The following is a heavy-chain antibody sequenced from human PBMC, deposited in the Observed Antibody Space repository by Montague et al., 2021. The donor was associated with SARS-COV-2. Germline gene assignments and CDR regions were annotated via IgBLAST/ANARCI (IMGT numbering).Heavy chain of an antibody. CDR2: IQHSRII. V-gene: IGHV4-34*01. J-gene: IGHJ3*01. D-gene: IGHD2-8*01. CDR1: GGSFSDYY. CDR3: WMGGGNGVFDL. Sequence: SETLSLTCAVSGGSFSDYYWSWIRQPPGKGLEWIGLEWIGEIQHSRIINYNPSLKSRVTITAHASRNQLFPKLSSVTAAVTAVYLCWMGGGNGVFDLWGQGTMVTVSS.